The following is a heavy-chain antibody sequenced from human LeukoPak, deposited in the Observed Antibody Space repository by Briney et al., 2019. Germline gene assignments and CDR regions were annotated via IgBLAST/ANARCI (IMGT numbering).Heavy chain of an antibody. V-gene: IGHV4-59*08. D-gene: IGHD3-10*01. CDR3: ARQRFLGYYGSGSDFDY. CDR1: GGSISSYY. J-gene: IGHJ4*02. Sequence: SETLSLTCTVSGGSISSYYWSWIRQPPGKGLEWIGYIYYSGNTNYNPSLKSRVTISVDTSKNQFSLKLSSVTATDTAVYYCARQRFLGYYGSGSDFDYWGQGTLVTVSS. CDR2: IYYSGNT.